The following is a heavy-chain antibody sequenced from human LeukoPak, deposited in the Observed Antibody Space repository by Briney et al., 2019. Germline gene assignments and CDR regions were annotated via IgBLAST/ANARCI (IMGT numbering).Heavy chain of an antibody. CDR3: ARGVTAGDYTRASSFEY. D-gene: IGHD4-17*01. CDR1: GFTFDDYG. J-gene: IGHJ4*02. V-gene: IGHV3-23*01. Sequence: GGSLRLSCAASGFTFDDYGMSWVRQAPGKGLEWVSSISGRDTATYSADSVKGRFTISRDSYKNTLYVQMNSLGAEDTAVYYCARGVTAGDYTRASSFEYWGQGSLVTVSS. CDR2: ISGRDTAT.